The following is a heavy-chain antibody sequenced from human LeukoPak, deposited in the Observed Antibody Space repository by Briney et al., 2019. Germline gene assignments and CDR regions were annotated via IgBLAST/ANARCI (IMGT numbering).Heavy chain of an antibody. J-gene: IGHJ4*02. CDR2: ISYDGSNK. V-gene: IGHV3-30*18. D-gene: IGHD3-22*01. CDR3: AKDRFGYDSSGYLPS. CDR1: GFTFSSYG. Sequence: GRSLRLSCAASGFTFSSYGMHWVRQAPGKGLEWVAVISYDGSNKYYADSVKGRFTISRDNSKNTLYLQMNSLRAEDTAVYYCAKDRFGYDSSGYLPSWGQGTLVTVSS.